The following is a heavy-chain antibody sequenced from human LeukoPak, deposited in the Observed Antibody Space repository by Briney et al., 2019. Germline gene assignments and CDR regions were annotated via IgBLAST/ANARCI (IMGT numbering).Heavy chain of an antibody. CDR3: ARHKNSYTNGWYF. CDR2: IYYSGSTTYNPSSGRT. Sequence: PPETLSLTRTVSGGSINGYYWSWIRQPPGKRLEWIGYIYYSGSTTYNPSSGRTTYNPSLQSRVPLSVHTSKNTFSLKLHSVTAADTAVYFCARHKNSYTNGWYFWGQGTLVTVSS. D-gene: IGHD6-19*01. V-gene: IGHV4-59*08. J-gene: IGHJ4*02. CDR1: GGSINGYY.